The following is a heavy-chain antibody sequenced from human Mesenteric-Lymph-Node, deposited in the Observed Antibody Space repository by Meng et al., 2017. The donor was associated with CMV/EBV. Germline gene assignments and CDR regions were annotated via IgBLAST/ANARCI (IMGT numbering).Heavy chain of an antibody. CDR2: ISYDGNNQ. D-gene: IGHD1-14*01. Sequence: GGSLRLSCAASGFTFSRFAFHWVRQAPGKGLEWVALISYDGNNQNYADSLKGRFTISRDNSKNTLYVQMNSLRAEDTAVYYCAKNQGGVLPEVDVWGQGTTVTVSS. CDR1: GFTFSRFA. V-gene: IGHV3-30-3*02. J-gene: IGHJ6*02. CDR3: AKNQGGVLPEVDV.